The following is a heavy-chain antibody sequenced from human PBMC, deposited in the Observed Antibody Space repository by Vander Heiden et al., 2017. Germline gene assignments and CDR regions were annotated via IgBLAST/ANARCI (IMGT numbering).Heavy chain of an antibody. CDR2: ISYDGTNK. J-gene: IGHJ4*01. CDR1: GFTFRSYR. V-gene: IGHV3-30-3*01. CDR3: ARDRYNDFWSGTFDY. D-gene: IGHD3-3*01. Sequence: QVQLVECGGGVVQPGRSLSLSWAASGFTFRSYRMHWVRQAPGKGLEWVALISYDGTNKYYADSVKGRFTISRDNSKNTLYLQMNSLRAEDTAVYYCARDRYNDFWSGTFDYWGQGTLVTVSS.